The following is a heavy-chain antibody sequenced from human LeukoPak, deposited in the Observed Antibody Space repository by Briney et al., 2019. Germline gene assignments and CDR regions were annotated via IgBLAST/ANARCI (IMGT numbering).Heavy chain of an antibody. CDR3: ANHLEGNMMTTKFLEH. CDR2: LRGGSGVST. D-gene: IGHD3-3*01. J-gene: IGHJ4*02. Sequence: RGSLRLSCAASGVTFNTYAVSWVRQAPRKGLERVSTLRGGSGVSTSYAASVKGRFTIFTDNSKNPRHLQMKRLGAEDTAVYYCANHLEGNMMTTKFLEHWGEGTLVTVSS. CDR1: GVTFNTYA. V-gene: IGHV3-23*01.